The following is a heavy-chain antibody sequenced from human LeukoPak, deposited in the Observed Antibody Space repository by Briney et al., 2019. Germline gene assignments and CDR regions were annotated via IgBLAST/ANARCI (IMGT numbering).Heavy chain of an antibody. D-gene: IGHD5-24*01. CDR1: GGTFSSYA. J-gene: IGHJ4*02. Sequence: SVNVSCKASGGTFSSYAISWVRQAPGQGLEWMGRIIPILGIANYAQKFQGRVTITADESTSTAYMELSSLRSEDTAVYYCARRGLGEMASFYYFDYWGQGTLVTVSS. CDR2: IIPILGIA. V-gene: IGHV1-69*04. CDR3: ARRGLGEMASFYYFDY.